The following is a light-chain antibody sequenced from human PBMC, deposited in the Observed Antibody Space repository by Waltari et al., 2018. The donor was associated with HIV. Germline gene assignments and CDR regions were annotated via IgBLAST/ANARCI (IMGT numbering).Light chain of an antibody. Sequence: QSALTQPPSVSGSPGQSVTISCTETSSDVSRYDRVSWYQQSPGTAPKLMIDEVSKRPSGVPDRFSGSKSGNTASLTISGLQPEDEADYYCSSYTTSSTWVFGGGTKVTVL. V-gene: IGLV2-18*02. CDR2: EVS. CDR3: SSYTTSSTWV. J-gene: IGLJ2*01. CDR1: SSDVSRYDR.